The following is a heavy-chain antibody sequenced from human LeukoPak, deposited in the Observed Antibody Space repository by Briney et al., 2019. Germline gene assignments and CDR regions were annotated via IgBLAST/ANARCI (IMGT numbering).Heavy chain of an antibody. V-gene: IGHV3-30*04. CDR3: ARTLSGYDSLYYFDY. Sequence: GRSLRLSCAACGFTFSSYAMHWVRQAPGKGLEWVAVISYDGSNKYYADSVKGRFTISRDNSKNTLYLQMNSLRAEGTAVYYCARTLSGYDSLYYFDYWGQGTLVTVS. D-gene: IGHD5-12*01. CDR1: GFTFSSYA. CDR2: ISYDGSNK. J-gene: IGHJ4*02.